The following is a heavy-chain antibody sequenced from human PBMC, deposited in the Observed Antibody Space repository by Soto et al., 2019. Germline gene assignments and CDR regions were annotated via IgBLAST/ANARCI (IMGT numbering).Heavy chain of an antibody. J-gene: IGHJ4*02. Sequence: SCAASGFTFSSYAMSWVRQAPGKGLEWVSAISGSGGSTYYADSVKGRFTISRDNSKNTLYLQMNSLRAEDTAVYYCAKDWGWLVRGYFDYWGQGTLVTVSS. D-gene: IGHD6-19*01. CDR2: ISGSGGST. CDR1: GFTFSSYA. V-gene: IGHV3-23*01. CDR3: AKDWGWLVRGYFDY.